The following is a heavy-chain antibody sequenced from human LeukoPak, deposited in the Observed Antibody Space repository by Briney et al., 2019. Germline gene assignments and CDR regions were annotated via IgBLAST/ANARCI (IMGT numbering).Heavy chain of an antibody. CDR1: GGSFSGYY. CDR3: ARAGAYYYDSSGYSSPFDY. J-gene: IGHJ4*02. Sequence: SETLSLTCAVYGGSFSGYYWSWIRKPPGKGLEWIGYIYYSGSTYYNPSLKSRVTISVDTSKNQFSLKLSSVTAADTAVYYCARAGAYYYDSSGYSSPFDYWGQGTLVTISS. CDR2: IYYSGST. D-gene: IGHD3-22*01. V-gene: IGHV4-30-4*08.